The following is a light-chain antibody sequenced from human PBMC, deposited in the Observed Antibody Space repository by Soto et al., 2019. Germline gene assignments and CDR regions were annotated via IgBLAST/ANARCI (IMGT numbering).Light chain of an antibody. CDR3: QQHETWPYT. CDR2: GDS. Sequence: EIVLTQSPGTLSVSPGERVTLSCRASQAIGVNLAWYQKKPGQAPTFLIFGDSNRPTGVPDRFSGSGSGTEFTLTISRLQSDDFATYYCQQHETWPYTFGPGTKLQIK. CDR1: QAIGVN. J-gene: IGKJ2*01. V-gene: IGKV3D-15*01.